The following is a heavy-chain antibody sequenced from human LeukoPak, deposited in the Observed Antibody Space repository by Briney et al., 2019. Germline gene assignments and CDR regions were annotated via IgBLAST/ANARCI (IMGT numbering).Heavy chain of an antibody. J-gene: IGHJ4*02. V-gene: IGHV3-23*01. CDR1: GFTFSSYA. CDR3: ARGQLLPGPFDY. D-gene: IGHD1-1*01. CDR2: ISGSGGST. Sequence: PGGSLRLSCAASGFTFSSYAMSWVRQAPGKGLEWVSAISGSGGSTYYADSVKGRFTISRDNSKSILYLQMNSLRAEDTAVYYCARGQLLPGPFDYWGQGTLVTVSS.